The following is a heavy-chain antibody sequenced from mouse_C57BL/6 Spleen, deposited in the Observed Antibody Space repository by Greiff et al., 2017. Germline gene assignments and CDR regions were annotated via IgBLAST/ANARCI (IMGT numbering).Heavy chain of an antibody. J-gene: IGHJ2*01. CDR3: DKGTAQAFDY. CDR1: GFNIKNTY. CDR2: IDPANGNT. V-gene: IGHV14-3*01. D-gene: IGHD3-1*01. Sequence: EVQRVESVAELVRPGASVKLSCTASGFNIKNTYMHWVKQRPEQGLEWIGRIDPANGNTKYAPKFQGKDTITADTSSNTAYLQLSSLTAEDTAICYCDKGTAQAFDYWGQGTTLTVSS.